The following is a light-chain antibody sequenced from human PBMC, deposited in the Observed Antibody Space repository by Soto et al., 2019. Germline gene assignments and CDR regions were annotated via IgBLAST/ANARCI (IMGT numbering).Light chain of an antibody. CDR2: GAS. CDR3: QQYATSPIT. J-gene: IGKJ5*01. V-gene: IGKV3-20*01. CDR1: QTVDTY. Sequence: ILLTQSPDTLSLSPGSTAILSCRASQTVDTYSAWYQLKPGQRPRLLIYGASSTALGIPDRFIGSGSGTNFTLTIHRLETEDFAVYFCQQYATSPITFGQGTRLEIK.